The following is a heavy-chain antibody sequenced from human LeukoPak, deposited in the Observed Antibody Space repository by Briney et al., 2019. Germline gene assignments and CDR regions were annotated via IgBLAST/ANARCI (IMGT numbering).Heavy chain of an antibody. J-gene: IGHJ4*02. CDR3: ARLRGVAVINYFDC. CDR1: GFIFNNYA. Sequence: GGSLRLSCAGSGFIFNNYAMHWVRQPPGKGLEWVSGISGSGDTTYYADSVKGRFTISRDNSKNTLYLQMDSLRAEDTAIYYCARLRGVAVINYFDCWGQGTLVTVSS. D-gene: IGHD6-19*01. CDR2: ISGSGDTT. V-gene: IGHV3-23*01.